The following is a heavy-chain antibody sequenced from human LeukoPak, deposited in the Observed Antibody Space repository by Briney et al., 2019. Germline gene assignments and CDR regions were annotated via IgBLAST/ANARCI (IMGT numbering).Heavy chain of an antibody. J-gene: IGHJ4*02. CDR3: ARGVNYYDRYYFDY. V-gene: IGHV1-18*01. Sequence: ASVKVSCKASGYTFTSYGISWVRQAPGQWLEWMGWISAYNGNTNYAQKLQGRVTMTTDTSTSTAYMELRSLRSDDTAVYYCARGVNYYDRYYFDYWGQGTLVTVSS. D-gene: IGHD3-10*02. CDR1: GYTFTSYG. CDR2: ISAYNGNT.